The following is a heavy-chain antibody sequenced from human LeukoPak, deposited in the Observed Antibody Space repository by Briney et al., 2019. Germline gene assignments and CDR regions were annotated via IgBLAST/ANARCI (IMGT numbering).Heavy chain of an antibody. V-gene: IGHV4-59*01. D-gene: IGHD4-17*01. CDR3: ARDPTTPGGYYYYGMDV. CDR1: GVSFRGYF. Sequence: SETLSLTCAVYGVSFRGYFWSWLRQPPGKGREWIGYIYYSGSTNYDPSLKSRVTISVDTSKNQFSLKLSSVTAADTAVYYCARDPTTPGGYYYYGMDVWGQGTTVTVSS. CDR2: IYYSGST. J-gene: IGHJ6*02.